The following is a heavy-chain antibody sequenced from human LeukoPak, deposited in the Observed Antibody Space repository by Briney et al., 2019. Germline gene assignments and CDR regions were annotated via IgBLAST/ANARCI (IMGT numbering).Heavy chain of an antibody. CDR3: ARIGYCSSTSCRDAFDI. V-gene: IGHV3-7*01. CDR1: GFTFSSYW. CDR2: IKQDGSEE. D-gene: IGHD2-2*01. Sequence: GGSLRLSCAAPGFTFSSYWMSWVRQAPGKGLEWVANIKQDGSEEYYVDSVKGRFTIPRDNAKNSLYLQMNSLRAEDTAVYYCARIGYCSSTSCRDAFDIWGQGTMVTVSS. J-gene: IGHJ3*02.